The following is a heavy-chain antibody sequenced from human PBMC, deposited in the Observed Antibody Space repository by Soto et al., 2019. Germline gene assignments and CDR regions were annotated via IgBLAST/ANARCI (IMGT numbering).Heavy chain of an antibody. J-gene: IGHJ4*02. Sequence: QLQLQESGPGLVKPSETLSLTCTVSGGSISSSSYYWGWIRQPPGKGLEWIGSIYYSGSTYYNPSLKRRVTISVDTSKNQFSLKLSSVTAADTAVYYCAILGRSIAVAGHWGQGTLVTVSS. CDR2: IYYSGST. CDR1: GGSISSSSYY. V-gene: IGHV4-39*01. D-gene: IGHD6-19*01. CDR3: AILGRSIAVAGH.